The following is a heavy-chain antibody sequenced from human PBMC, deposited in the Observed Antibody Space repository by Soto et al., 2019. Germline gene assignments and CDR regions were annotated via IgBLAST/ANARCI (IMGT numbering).Heavy chain of an antibody. J-gene: IGHJ6*02. CDR3: ARGINRRYYGMDV. Sequence: SVKVSCKASGGTFSSYAISCVLQAPGQGLEWMGGIIPIFGTANYAQKFQGRVTITADESTSTAYMELSSLRSEDTAVYYCARGINRRYYGMDVWGQGTTVTVSS. CDR2: IIPIFGTA. V-gene: IGHV1-69*13. CDR1: GGTFSSYA.